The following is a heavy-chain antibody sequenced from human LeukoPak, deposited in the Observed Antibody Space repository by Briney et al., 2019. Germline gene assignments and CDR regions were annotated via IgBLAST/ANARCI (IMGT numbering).Heavy chain of an antibody. J-gene: IGHJ4*02. CDR3: ARAPSYGDY. Sequence: SETLSLTCAVYGGSFSGYYWSWIRQPPGKGLEWIGEINHSGSTNYNPSHKSRVTISVDTSKNQFSLKLSSVTAAGTAVYYCARAPSYGDYWGQGTLVTVSS. V-gene: IGHV4-34*01. CDR1: GGSFSGYY. CDR2: INHSGST. D-gene: IGHD1-26*01.